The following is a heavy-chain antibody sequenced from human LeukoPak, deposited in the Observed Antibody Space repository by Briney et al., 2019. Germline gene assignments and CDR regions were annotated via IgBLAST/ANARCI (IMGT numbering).Heavy chain of an antibody. V-gene: IGHV1-8*03. CDR2: MNPNSGNT. CDR1: GYTFTNYD. CDR3: ARGDYENWFDP. Sequence: ASVKVSCKASGYTFTNYDTNWVRQATGQGLEWMGWMNPNSGNTGYAQKFQGRVTITRNTSIRTAYMELRSLRSEDTAVYYCARGDYENWFDPWGQGTLVTVSS. J-gene: IGHJ5*02. D-gene: IGHD4-17*01.